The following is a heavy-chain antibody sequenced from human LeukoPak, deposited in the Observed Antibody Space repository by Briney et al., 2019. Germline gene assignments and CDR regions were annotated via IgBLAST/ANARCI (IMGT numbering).Heavy chain of an antibody. D-gene: IGHD2-8*01. CDR1: GGSFSGYY. CDR3: ARGACTNGVCDYSYYGMDV. V-gene: IGHV4-34*01. CDR2: INHSGST. J-gene: IGHJ6*02. Sequence: PSETLSLTCAVYGGSFSGYYWSWIRQPPGKGLEWIGEINHSGSTNYNASLKSRATISVDTSKNQFSLKLSSVTAADTAVYYCARGACTNGVCDYSYYGMDVWGQGTTVTVSS.